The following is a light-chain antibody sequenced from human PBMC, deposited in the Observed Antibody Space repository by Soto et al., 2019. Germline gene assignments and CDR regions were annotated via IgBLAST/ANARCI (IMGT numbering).Light chain of an antibody. J-gene: IGKJ4*01. V-gene: IGKV2-28*01. CDR1: QSLLHSNGYNY. Sequence: DIVMTQSPLSLPVTPGEPASIFCRSSQSLLHSNGYNYLDWYLQKPGQSPQLLIYLGSNRASGVPDRFSGSGSGTDFTLKISRVEAEDVGVYYCMQALQTPLTFGGGNKVEIQ. CDR3: MQALQTPLT. CDR2: LGS.